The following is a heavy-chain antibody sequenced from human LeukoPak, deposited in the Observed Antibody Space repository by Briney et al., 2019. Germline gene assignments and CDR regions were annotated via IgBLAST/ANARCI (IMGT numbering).Heavy chain of an antibody. V-gene: IGHV1-69*06. D-gene: IGHD2-15*01. CDR3: AKDSCSGGSCYYMDV. J-gene: IGHJ6*03. CDR2: IIPIFGTA. Sequence: ASVKVSCKASGGTFSSYAISWVRQAPGQGLEWMGGIIPIFGTANYAQKFQGRVTITADKSTSTAYMELSSLRSEDTAVYYCAKDSCSGGSCYYMDVWGKGTTVTISS. CDR1: GGTFSSYA.